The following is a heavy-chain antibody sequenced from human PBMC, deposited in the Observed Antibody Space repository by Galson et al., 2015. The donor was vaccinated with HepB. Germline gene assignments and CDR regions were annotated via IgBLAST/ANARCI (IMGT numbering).Heavy chain of an antibody. V-gene: IGHV1-24*01. D-gene: IGHD1-14*01. CDR3: ATTGNWDYLPYLNY. CDR1: GPALTELL. J-gene: IGHJ4*02. Sequence: SVKVSCKVSGPALTELLIHWMRQAPGKGLEWMGGFDPEDSDTIYAQDFQGRVTLTEDTFTGTAYMELGSLTSDDTAVYYCATTGNWDYLPYLNYWGQGTLVTVSS. CDR2: FDPEDSDT.